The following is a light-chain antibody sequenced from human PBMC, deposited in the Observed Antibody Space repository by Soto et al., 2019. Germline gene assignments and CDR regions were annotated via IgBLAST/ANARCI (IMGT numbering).Light chain of an antibody. CDR1: QSISSY. Sequence: DIQMTQSPSTLSASVGDRVTITCRASQSISSYLAWYQQKPGQAPKLLIYRASNLEGGVPSRFSGSGSGTEFTLSISSLQPDDFATYYCQEYKTYSTTFGQGTKLEIK. V-gene: IGKV1-5*03. CDR2: RAS. J-gene: IGKJ2*01. CDR3: QEYKTYSTT.